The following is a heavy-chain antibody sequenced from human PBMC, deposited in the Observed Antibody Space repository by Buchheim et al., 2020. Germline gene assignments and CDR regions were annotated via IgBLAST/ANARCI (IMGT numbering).Heavy chain of an antibody. D-gene: IGHD3-10*01. CDR3: ARDLSRGGRPQPNGY. Sequence: QVQLVQSGAEVKKPGASVKISCKASGYTFRNYGFSWVREAPGQGLQWMGWISVYNGDTNYAQKFQGRVSMTTDTSTSTVFMELRSLRPDDTAVYYCARDLSRGGRPQPNGYWGQGTL. CDR2: ISVYNGDT. V-gene: IGHV1-18*01. J-gene: IGHJ4*02. CDR1: GYTFRNYG.